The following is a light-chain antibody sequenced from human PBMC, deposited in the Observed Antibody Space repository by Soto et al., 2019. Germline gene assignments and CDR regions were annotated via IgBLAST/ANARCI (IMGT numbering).Light chain of an antibody. Sequence: EIVLTQSPATLSLATGERATLSCRASQSVSSYLAWYQQKPGQAPRLLIYDASNRATGIPARFSGSGSGTDFTLTISSLEPEAFAVYYCQQRSNWPPALTFGGGTKVEIK. CDR1: QSVSSY. J-gene: IGKJ4*01. V-gene: IGKV3-11*01. CDR3: QQRSNWPPALT. CDR2: DAS.